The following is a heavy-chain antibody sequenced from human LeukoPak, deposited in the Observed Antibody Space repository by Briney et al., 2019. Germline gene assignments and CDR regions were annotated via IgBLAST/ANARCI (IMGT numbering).Heavy chain of an antibody. D-gene: IGHD1-26*01. J-gene: IGHJ4*02. Sequence: ASQTLSLTCAISGDSVSNNRASWGWIRQSPSRGLEWLGRTYYRPQWFDDYRPSVRSRITINPDTSKNQFSLQMNSVTPEDTAVYYCVRIRGLGLFDYWGQGTLVTVST. CDR3: VRIRGLGLFDY. CDR2: TYYRPQWFD. V-gene: IGHV6-1*01. CDR1: GDSVSNNRAS.